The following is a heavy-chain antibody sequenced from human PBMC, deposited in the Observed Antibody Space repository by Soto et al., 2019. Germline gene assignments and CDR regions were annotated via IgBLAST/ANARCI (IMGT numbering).Heavy chain of an antibody. CDR2: ISQSGNT. J-gene: IGHJ4*02. V-gene: IGHV4-34*01. CDR3: ARAPKVSGSSQTRPDF. D-gene: IGHD6-6*01. CDR1: SGSFSCYY. Sequence: SETLSLTCYIYSGSFSCYYWSWIRQPPGKGLEWIGEISQSGNTNYSPSLKSRVSISIDTSKKQFSLNLASVSAADTAVYYCARAPKVSGSSQTRPDFWGQGTLVTVSS.